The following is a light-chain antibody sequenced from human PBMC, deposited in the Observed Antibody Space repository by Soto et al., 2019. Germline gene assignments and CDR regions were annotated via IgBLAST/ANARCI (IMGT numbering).Light chain of an antibody. J-gene: IGLJ1*01. CDR2: DVT. V-gene: IGLV2-11*01. Sequence: QSALTQPRSVSGSPGQSVTISCTGTSSDVGGYNYVSWYQQYPGKAPKLMIYDVTKRPPGVPDRFSGSKSGNTASLSISGLQAEDEADYYCCSYAGTYIGYVFGSGTKVTVL. CDR1: SSDVGGYNY. CDR3: CSYAGTYIGYV.